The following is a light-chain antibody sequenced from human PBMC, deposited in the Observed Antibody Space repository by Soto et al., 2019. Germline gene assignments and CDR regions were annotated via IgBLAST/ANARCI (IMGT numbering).Light chain of an antibody. J-gene: IGLJ1*01. Sequence: QSVLPQPPSASAPPGQRVTISCSGGSSNIGDNPVNWYQHLPGAAPTLLIYNNNQRPSGVPDRFSGSKSGASASLAISGLRSEDEADYYCSTWDDTPDSYVFGTGTKLTVL. V-gene: IGLV1-44*01. CDR3: STWDDTPDSYV. CDR2: NNN. CDR1: SSNIGDNP.